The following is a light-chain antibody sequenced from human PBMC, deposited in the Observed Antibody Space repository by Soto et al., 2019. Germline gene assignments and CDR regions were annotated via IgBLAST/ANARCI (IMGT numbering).Light chain of an antibody. Sequence: IQFTQSPSSRSSSLVGIVTITCRASQDISSLLAWYQQKPGKAPKLLIYAASTLESGVPSRFSATVSGTEFSLTITSLQPEDFATYYCQQLFDSPITFGQGTRLEIK. CDR3: QQLFDSPIT. V-gene: IGKV1-9*01. J-gene: IGKJ5*01. CDR2: AAS. CDR1: QDISSL.